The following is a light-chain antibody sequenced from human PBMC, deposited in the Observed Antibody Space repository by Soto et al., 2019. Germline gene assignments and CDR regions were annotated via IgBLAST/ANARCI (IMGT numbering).Light chain of an antibody. J-gene: IGLJ1*01. CDR1: SSDVGGYNY. CDR3: SSYAGSNNFFYV. CDR2: EVS. V-gene: IGLV2-8*01. Sequence: QSALTQPPSASLSPGQSVTISCTGTSSDVGGYNYVSWYQQHPGKAPKLMIYEVSKRPSGVPDRFSGSKSGNTASLTVSGLQAEDEADYYCSSYAGSNNFFYVFGTGTKVTVL.